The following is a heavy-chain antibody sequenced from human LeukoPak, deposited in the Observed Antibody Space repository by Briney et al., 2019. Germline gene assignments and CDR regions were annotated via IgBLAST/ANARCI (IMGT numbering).Heavy chain of an antibody. Sequence: GGSLRLSCTTSGFIFIKAYMNWVRQAPGKGLEWVGRIKSTTDGGTTDYATFVKGRFIISRDDPKNTVFLQMNSLKTEDTAVYYCTTGGGYFDYLGQGTLVTVSS. V-gene: IGHV3-15*07. J-gene: IGHJ4*02. CDR1: GFIFIKAY. CDR3: TTGGGYFDY. CDR2: IKSTTDGGTT. D-gene: IGHD3-16*01.